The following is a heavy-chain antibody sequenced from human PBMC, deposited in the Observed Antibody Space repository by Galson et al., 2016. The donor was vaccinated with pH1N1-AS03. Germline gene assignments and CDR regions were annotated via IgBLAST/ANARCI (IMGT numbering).Heavy chain of an antibody. CDR1: GYTFSAYA. V-gene: IGHV1-3*04. J-gene: IGHJ4*02. Sequence: SVKVSCKASGYTFSAYAMHWVRQAPGQGLEWMGWINTGNGDTKYSQKFQDRITISSDAGATTAYMELSSLRSEDTAVFYCARDWNGRWQRFLDHWVQGTLVTVSA. CDR2: INTGNGDT. CDR3: ARDWNGRWQRFLDH. D-gene: IGHD5-24*01.